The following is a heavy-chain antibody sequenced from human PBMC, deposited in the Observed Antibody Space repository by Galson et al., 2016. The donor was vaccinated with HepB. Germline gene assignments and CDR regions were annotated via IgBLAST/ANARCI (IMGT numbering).Heavy chain of an antibody. Sequence: PALVKPTQTLTLTCTFSGFSLRTSRAGVGWIRQSPGKALECLAVIYWNDEKHYSPSLESRLTITKDTSKNQVVLTMTNMDPVDTATYYCSHRQQYLGQNADNSQVFDYRGQGTLVTGSS. CDR2: IYWNDEK. D-gene: IGHD1/OR15-1a*01. V-gene: IGHV2-5*01. CDR3: SHRQQYLGQNADNSQVFDY. CDR1: GFSLRTSRAG. J-gene: IGHJ4*02.